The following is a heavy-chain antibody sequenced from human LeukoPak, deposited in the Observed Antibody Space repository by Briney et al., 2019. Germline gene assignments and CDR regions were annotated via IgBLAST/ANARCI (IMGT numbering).Heavy chain of an antibody. D-gene: IGHD3-22*01. J-gene: IGHJ4*02. CDR2: IKRDGSIQ. V-gene: IGHV3-7*01. Sequence: GGSLRLSCAASGFTSSNFWMAWVRQAPGKGLEWVANIKRDGSIQYYGDSVKGRFTISRDNARNSLYLQMNSLRAEDTALYYCAKSYDSSGCDWGQGTLVTVSS. CDR1: GFTSSNFW. CDR3: AKSYDSSGCD.